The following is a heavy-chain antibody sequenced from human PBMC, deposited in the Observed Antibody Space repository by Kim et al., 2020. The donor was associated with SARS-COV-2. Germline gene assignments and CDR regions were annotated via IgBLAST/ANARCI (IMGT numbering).Heavy chain of an antibody. V-gene: IGHV4-59*08. D-gene: IGHD2-21*02. J-gene: IGHJ4*02. Sequence: NSNPPHKSRVTISVNTSKNQFSLKLSSVTAADTAVYYCASQEGLTYYFDYWGQGTLVTVSS. CDR3: ASQEGLTYYFDY.